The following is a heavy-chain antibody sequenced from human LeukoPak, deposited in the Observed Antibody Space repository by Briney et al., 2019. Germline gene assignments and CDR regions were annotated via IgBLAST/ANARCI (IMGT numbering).Heavy chain of an antibody. CDR2: ISWNSGSI. D-gene: IGHD6-13*01. Sequence: GGSLRLSCAASGFTFDDDAMHWVRQAPGKGLEWVSGISWNSGSIGYADSVEGRFTISRDNAKNSLYLQMNSLRAEDTALYYCAMGPYRSSWDYNWFDPWGQGTLVTVSS. V-gene: IGHV3-9*01. CDR3: AMGPYRSSWDYNWFDP. J-gene: IGHJ5*02. CDR1: GFTFDDDA.